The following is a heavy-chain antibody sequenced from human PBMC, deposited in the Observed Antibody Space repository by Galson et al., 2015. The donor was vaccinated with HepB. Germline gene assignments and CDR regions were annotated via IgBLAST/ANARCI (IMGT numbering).Heavy chain of an antibody. V-gene: IGHV3-23*01. Sequence: SLRLSCAASGFTFSNYAMSWVRQARGKGLEWVSTISASGADTKYAESVNGRFTISRDNANNTLSLQMTSPRDGDTALYFCAKGRYASRSRFDSWGQGALVTVSS. D-gene: IGHD3-16*01. CDR2: ISASGADT. CDR1: GFTFSNYA. CDR3: AKGRYASRSRFDS. J-gene: IGHJ4*02.